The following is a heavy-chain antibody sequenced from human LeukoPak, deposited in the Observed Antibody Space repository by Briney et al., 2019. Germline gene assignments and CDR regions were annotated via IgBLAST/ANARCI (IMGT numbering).Heavy chain of an antibody. Sequence: PSETLSLTCTVSGGSISSGCYYWSWIRQHPGKGLEGIGYIYYSGSTYYNPSLKSRVTISVDTSKNQFSLKLSSVTAADTAVYYCARVDYDSSGRYWGQGTLVTVSS. CDR2: IYYSGST. CDR1: GGSISSGCYY. CDR3: ARVDYDSSGRY. V-gene: IGHV4-31*03. D-gene: IGHD3-22*01. J-gene: IGHJ4*02.